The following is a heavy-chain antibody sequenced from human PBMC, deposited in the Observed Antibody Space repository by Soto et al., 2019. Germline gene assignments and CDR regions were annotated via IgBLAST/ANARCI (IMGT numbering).Heavy chain of an antibody. D-gene: IGHD3-3*01. CDR3: TTTYYDFWSGSQADDY. CDR2: IIPIFGTA. CDR1: GGTFSSYA. V-gene: IGHV1-69*13. Sequence: GASVKVSCKASGGTFSSYAISWVRQAPGQGLEWMGGIIPIFGTANYAQKFQGRVTITADESTSTAYMELSSLRSEDTAVYYCTTTYYDFWSGSQADDYWGQGTLVTVSS. J-gene: IGHJ4*02.